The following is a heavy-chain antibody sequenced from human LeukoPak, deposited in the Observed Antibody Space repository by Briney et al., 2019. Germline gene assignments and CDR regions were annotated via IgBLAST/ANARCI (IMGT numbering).Heavy chain of an antibody. CDR2: IYYSGST. CDR3: ARGSYGGNLDFDY. CDR1: GGSISSYY. Sequence: TSETLSLTCTVSGGSISSYYWSWIRQPPGKGLEWIGYIYYSGSTNYNPSLKSRVTISVDTSKNQFSLKLSSVTAADTAVYYCARGSYGGNLDFDYWGQGTLVTVSS. J-gene: IGHJ4*02. D-gene: IGHD4-23*01. V-gene: IGHV4-59*01.